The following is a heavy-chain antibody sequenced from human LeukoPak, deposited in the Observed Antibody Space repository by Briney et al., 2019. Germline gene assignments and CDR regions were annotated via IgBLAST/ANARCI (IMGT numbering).Heavy chain of an antibody. D-gene: IGHD6-13*01. J-gene: IGHJ4*02. V-gene: IGHV3-23*01. CDR2: ISAGGGST. CDR3: AKRLDYSSSWFYFDY. Sequence: GGSLRLSCASSGFTFGSYAMSWVRQTPGKGLEWVSTISAGGGSTYYAGSVKGRFTISRDNSRNTLYLQMNSLRADDTAVYYCAKRLDYSSSWFYFDYWGQGTLVTVSS. CDR1: GFTFGSYA.